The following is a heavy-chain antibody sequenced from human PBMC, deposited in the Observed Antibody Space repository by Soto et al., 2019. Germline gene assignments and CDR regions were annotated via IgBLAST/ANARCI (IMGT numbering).Heavy chain of an antibody. CDR2: ISWNSGSI. Sequence: QAGGSLRLSCAASGFTFDDYAMHWVRQAPGKGLEWVSGISWNSGSIGYADSVKGRFTISRDNAKNSLYLQMNSLRAEDTALYYCATLTGTTMDGMDVWGQGTTVTVSS. D-gene: IGHD1-7*01. V-gene: IGHV3-9*01. J-gene: IGHJ6*02. CDR1: GFTFDDYA. CDR3: ATLTGTTMDGMDV.